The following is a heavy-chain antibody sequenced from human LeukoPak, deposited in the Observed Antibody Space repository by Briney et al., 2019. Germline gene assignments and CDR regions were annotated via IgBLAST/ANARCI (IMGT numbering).Heavy chain of an antibody. CDR1: GFTFSSYG. Sequence: PGGSLRLSCAASGFTFSSYGMHWVRQAPGKGLEWVAVIWNDGSNKYYADSVKGRFTISRDNSKNTLYLQMNSLRAEDTAVYYCARDGPRGYDILTGFDDWGQGTLVTVSS. V-gene: IGHV3-33*01. CDR2: IWNDGSNK. CDR3: ARDGPRGYDILTGFDD. D-gene: IGHD3-9*01. J-gene: IGHJ4*02.